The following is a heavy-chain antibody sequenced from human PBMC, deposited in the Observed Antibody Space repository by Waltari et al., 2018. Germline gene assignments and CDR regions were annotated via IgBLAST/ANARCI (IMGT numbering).Heavy chain of an antibody. D-gene: IGHD6-13*01. V-gene: IGHV4-34*01. CDR2: INHSGST. J-gene: IGHJ4*02. CDR1: GGSFSGYY. Sequence: QVQLQQWGAGLLKPSETLSLTCAVYGGSFSGYYWSWIRQPPGKGLEWIGEINHSGSTNYNPSLKSRVTISVDTSKNQFSLKLSSVTAADTAVYYCARRAAAAFDYWGQGTLVTVSS. CDR3: ARRAAAAFDY.